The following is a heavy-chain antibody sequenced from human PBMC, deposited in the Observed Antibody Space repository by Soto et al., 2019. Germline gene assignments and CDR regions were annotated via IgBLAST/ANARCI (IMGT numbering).Heavy chain of an antibody. V-gene: IGHV1-3*01. CDR1: GYTFTGYA. J-gene: IGHJ4*02. CDR2: INAGNGNT. CDR3: ARAVAVAADFDY. Sequence: ASVNVSCKASGYTFTGYAMHWVRQAPGQRLEWMGWINAGNGNTKYSQKFQGRVTITRDTSASTAYMELSSLRSEDTAVYYCARAVAVAADFDYWGQGTLVTVPS. D-gene: IGHD6-19*01.